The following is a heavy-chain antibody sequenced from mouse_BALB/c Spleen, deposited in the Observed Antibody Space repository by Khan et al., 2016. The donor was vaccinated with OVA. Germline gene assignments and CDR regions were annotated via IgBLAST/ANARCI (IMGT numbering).Heavy chain of an antibody. J-gene: IGHJ3*01. D-gene: IGHD2-4*01. Sequence: VQLQESGPGLVQPSQSLSITCTVSGFSFTSYGVHWVRQSPGKGLEWLGVIWSGGSTDYSAAFISRLSITKDNSTSQVFFKMNSLQANDTAIYYCARNYDYDEGLAYWGQGTLVTVSA. CDR3: ARNYDYDEGLAY. V-gene: IGHV2-2*02. CDR1: GFSFTSYG. CDR2: IWSGGST.